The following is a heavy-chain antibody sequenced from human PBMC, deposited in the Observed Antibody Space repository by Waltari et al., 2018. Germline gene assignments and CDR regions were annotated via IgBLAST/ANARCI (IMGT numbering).Heavy chain of an antibody. CDR2: INATNGDT. J-gene: IGHJ4*02. V-gene: IGHV1-2*06. CDR1: GYTFTDYY. Sequence: QVQLVQSGAEVKKPGASVKVSCKASGYTFTDYYVHWVRQAPGQGLEGMGRINATNGDTDYAQKFQGRVTMTRDTSLDTADMELSRLRSDDTAEYYCAKGGPAIFGVLNTKRFDCWGQGTPVTVSS. CDR3: AKGGPAIFGVLNTKRFDC. D-gene: IGHD3-3*01.